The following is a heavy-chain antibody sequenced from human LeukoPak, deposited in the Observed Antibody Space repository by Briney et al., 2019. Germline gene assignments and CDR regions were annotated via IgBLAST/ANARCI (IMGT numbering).Heavy chain of an antibody. Sequence: MXWVRQAPGQXXGGMGWINPNSGGTNYAQKFQGRVTMTRDTSISTAYMELSRLRSDDTAVYYCARDPRGDSSGIDYWGQGTLVTVSS. D-gene: IGHD6-19*01. CDR2: INPNSGGT. CDR3: ARDPRGDSSGIDY. V-gene: IGHV1-2*02. J-gene: IGHJ4*02.